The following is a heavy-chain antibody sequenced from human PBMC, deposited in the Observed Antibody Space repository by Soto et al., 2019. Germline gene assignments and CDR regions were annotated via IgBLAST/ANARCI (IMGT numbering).Heavy chain of an antibody. Sequence: PSETLCLPCTVLSGAIISSTWWTWVRQPPGKGLEWIGETHHIGNTNYNPSLESRVTISLDKSKNQFSLKLTSVTAADTAVYCCGGRKYLASFGSWGQGTLVTVSS. V-gene: IGHV4-4*01. J-gene: IGHJ4*02. D-gene: IGHD3-16*01. CDR1: SGAIISSTW. CDR2: THHIGNT. CDR3: GGRKYLASFGS.